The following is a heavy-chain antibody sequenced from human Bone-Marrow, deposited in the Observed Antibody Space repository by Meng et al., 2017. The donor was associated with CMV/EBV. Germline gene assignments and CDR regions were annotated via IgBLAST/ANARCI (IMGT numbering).Heavy chain of an antibody. CDR1: EGTFSSYA. J-gene: IGHJ4*02. CDR2: IIPILGIA. V-gene: IGHV1-69*10. CDR3: ASKKETSFDY. Sequence: SVKVSCKASEGTFSSYAISWVRQAPGQGLEWMGGIIPILGIANYAQKFQGRVTITADKSTSTAYMELSSLRSEDTAVYYCASKKETSFDYWGQGTLVTVSS. D-gene: IGHD2-2*01.